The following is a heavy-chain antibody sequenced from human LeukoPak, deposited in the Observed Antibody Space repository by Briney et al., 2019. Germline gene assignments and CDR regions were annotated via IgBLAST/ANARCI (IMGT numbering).Heavy chain of an antibody. CDR1: AVSISSSY. CDR2: IYYSGST. V-gene: IGHV4-59*08. CDR3: ARQGPLTTAVTTRTNPFDY. D-gene: IGHD4-11*01. J-gene: IGHJ4*02. Sequence: PSETLSLTCTVSAVSISSSYWSWIRQPPGKGLEWIGYIYYSGSTNYNPSLKSRVTISVDTSKNQFSLKLNSVTAADTAVYYCARQGPLTTAVTTRTNPFDYWGQGTLVTVSS.